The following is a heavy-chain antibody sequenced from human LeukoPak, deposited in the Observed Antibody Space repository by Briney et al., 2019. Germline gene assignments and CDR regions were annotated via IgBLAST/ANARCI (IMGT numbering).Heavy chain of an antibody. Sequence: PGGSLRLSCEASGFTFSSFGMHWVRQAPGRGLEWVALISYDGTNKYYAASVKGRFTISRDNSKNTLYLQMNSLTAEDTAVYYCALSGGYCSSTSCYVDDAFDIWGQGTMVTVSS. J-gene: IGHJ3*02. CDR3: ALSGGYCSSTSCYVDDAFDI. CDR1: GFTFSSFG. V-gene: IGHV3-30*03. D-gene: IGHD2-2*03. CDR2: ISYDGTNK.